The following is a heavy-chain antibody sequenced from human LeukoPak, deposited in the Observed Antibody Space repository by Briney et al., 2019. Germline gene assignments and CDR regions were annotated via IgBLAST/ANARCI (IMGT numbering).Heavy chain of an antibody. Sequence: ASVKVSCKASGYTFTRYYMHWVRQAPGQGLEWMGGIIPIFGTANYAQKFQGRVTITADKSTSTAYMELSSLRSEDTAVYYCVSGYCTNGVCYTVWVDAFDIWGQGTMVTVSS. CDR1: GYTFTRYY. D-gene: IGHD2-8*01. V-gene: IGHV1-69*06. J-gene: IGHJ3*02. CDR2: IIPIFGTA. CDR3: VSGYCTNGVCYTVWVDAFDI.